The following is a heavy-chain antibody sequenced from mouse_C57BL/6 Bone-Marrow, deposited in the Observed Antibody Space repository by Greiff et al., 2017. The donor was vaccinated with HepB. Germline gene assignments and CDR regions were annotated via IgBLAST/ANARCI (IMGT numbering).Heavy chain of an antibody. CDR2: IDPSDSYT. D-gene: IGHD2-4*01. Sequence: VQLQQPGAELVRPGTSVKLSCKASGYTFTSYWMHWVKQRPGQGLEWIGVIDPSDSYTNYNQKFKGKATLTVDTSSSTAYMQLSSLTSEDSAVYYCGRRHYDYDRFDYWGQGTLVTVSA. CDR3: GRRHYDYDRFDY. CDR1: GYTFTSYW. J-gene: IGHJ3*01. V-gene: IGHV1-59*01.